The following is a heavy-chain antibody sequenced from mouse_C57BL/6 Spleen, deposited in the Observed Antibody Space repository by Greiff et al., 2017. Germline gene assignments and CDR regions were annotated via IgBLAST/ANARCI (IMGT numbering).Heavy chain of an antibody. Sequence: VKLVESGPGLVAPSQSLSITCTVSGFSLTSYGVSWVRQPPGKGLEWLGVIWGAGSTNYHSALISRLSIRKDNSKSQVFLKLNSLQTDDTATYYCAKPTGTYAMDYWGQGTSVTVSS. CDR3: AKPTGTYAMDY. D-gene: IGHD4-1*01. J-gene: IGHJ4*01. CDR1: GFSLTSYG. V-gene: IGHV2-3*01. CDR2: IWGAGST.